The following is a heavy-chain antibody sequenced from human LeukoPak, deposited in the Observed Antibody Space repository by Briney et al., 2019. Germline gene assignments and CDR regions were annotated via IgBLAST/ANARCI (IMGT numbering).Heavy chain of an antibody. CDR3: ARDVGGFDY. CDR2: INPSGGST. D-gene: IGHD2-15*01. V-gene: IGHV1-46*01. Sequence: RRASVKVSCKASGYSSTSYYMHWVRQAPGQGLEWMGLINPSGGSTSYAQKFQGRVTMTRDASTSTVYMELSSLRSEDTAVYYCARDVGGFDYWGQGTLVTVSS. CDR1: GYSSTSYY. J-gene: IGHJ4*02.